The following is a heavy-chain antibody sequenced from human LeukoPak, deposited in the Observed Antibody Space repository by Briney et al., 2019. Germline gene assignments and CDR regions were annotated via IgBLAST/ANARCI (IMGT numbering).Heavy chain of an antibody. CDR1: GLALSSYG. CDR2: INSDGSST. J-gene: IGHJ3*02. CDR3: ARVGGPEGVWGSYRYTGDAFDI. V-gene: IGHV3-74*01. D-gene: IGHD3-16*02. Sequence: RSLRLSCVASGLALSSYGMHWVRQAPGKGLVWVSRINSDGSSTSYADSVKGRFTISRDNAKNTLYLQMNSLRAEDTAVYYCARVGGPEGVWGSYRYTGDAFDIWGQGTMVTVSS.